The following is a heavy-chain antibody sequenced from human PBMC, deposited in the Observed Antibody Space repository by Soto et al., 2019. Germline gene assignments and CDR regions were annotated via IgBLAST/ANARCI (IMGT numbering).Heavy chain of an antibody. CDR3: ARVVRYSYGKGYYYYYGMDV. J-gene: IGHJ6*02. CDR1: GGSFSGYY. V-gene: IGHV4-34*01. D-gene: IGHD5-18*01. Sequence: SETLSLTCAVYGGSFSGYYWSWIRQPPGKGLEWIGEINHSGNTNYNPSLKSRVTISVDTSKNQFSLKLSSVTAADTAVYYCARVVRYSYGKGYYYYYGMDVWGQGTTVTVSS. CDR2: INHSGNT.